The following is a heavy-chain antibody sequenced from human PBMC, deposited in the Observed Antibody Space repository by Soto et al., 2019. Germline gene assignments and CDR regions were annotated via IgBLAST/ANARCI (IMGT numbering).Heavy chain of an antibody. V-gene: IGHV3-23*01. CDR3: AKASTWYPYFDY. CDR2: ISSSGGST. J-gene: IGHJ4*02. CDR1: GFTFSSYA. D-gene: IGHD6-13*01. Sequence: EVQLLESGGGLVQPVGSLRLSCAASGFTFSSYAMNWVRQAPGKGLEWVSAISSSGGSTYYADSVKGRFTISRDNSKNTLYLQMNTLTAEDTAVYYCAKASTWYPYFDYWGQGTLVTVSS.